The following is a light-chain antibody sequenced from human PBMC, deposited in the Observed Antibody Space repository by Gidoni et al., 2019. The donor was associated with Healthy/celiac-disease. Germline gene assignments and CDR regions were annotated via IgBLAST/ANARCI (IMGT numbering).Light chain of an antibody. Sequence: QSVLTQPPSVSGAPGQRVTISFTGSSSNIGAGYDVHWYQQLPVPAPNLPIYVNSNRPSGSPDRFSGSKSGTSASLAITGLQAEDEADYYCQSYDSSLSGGVVFGGGTKLTVL. CDR3: QSYDSSLSGGVV. J-gene: IGLJ2*01. CDR1: SSNIGAGYD. CDR2: VNS. V-gene: IGLV1-40*01.